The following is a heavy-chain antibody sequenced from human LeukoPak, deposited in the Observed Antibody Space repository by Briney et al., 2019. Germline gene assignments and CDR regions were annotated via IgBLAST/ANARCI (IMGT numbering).Heavy chain of an antibody. CDR2: IISGSST. CDR3: AKLHYDILTGYYYDY. Sequence: GGSLRLSCVASGFTFSSFAMSWVRQAPGKGLEWVSIIISGSSTYYADSVKGRFTISRDNSKNTLYMQMNSLRAEDTAVYYCAKLHYDILTGYYYDYWGQGTLVTVSS. CDR1: GFTFSSFA. V-gene: IGHV3-23*01. D-gene: IGHD3-9*01. J-gene: IGHJ4*02.